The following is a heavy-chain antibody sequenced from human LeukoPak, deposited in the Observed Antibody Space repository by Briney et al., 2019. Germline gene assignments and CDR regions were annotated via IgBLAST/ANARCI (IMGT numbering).Heavy chain of an antibody. CDR1: GGTFSSYA. D-gene: IGHD5-24*01. J-gene: IGHJ4*02. CDR3: ARPKVEMATTVAFDY. Sequence: ASVKVSCKASGGTFSSYAINWVLQAPGQGLEWMGRIIPIFGTANYAQKFQGRVTITTDESTSTAYMELSSLRSEDTAVYYCARPKVEMATTVAFDYWGQGTLVTVSS. CDR2: IIPIFGTA. V-gene: IGHV1-69*05.